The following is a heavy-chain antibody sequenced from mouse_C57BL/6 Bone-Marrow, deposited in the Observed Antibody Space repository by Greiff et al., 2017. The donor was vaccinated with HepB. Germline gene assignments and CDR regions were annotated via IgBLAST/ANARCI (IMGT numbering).Heavy chain of an antibody. Sequence: DVQLQESGPGLVKPSQSLSLTCSVTGYSITSGYYWNWIRQFPGNKLEWMGYISYDGSNNYNPSLKNRISITRDTSKNQFFLKLNSVTTEDTATYYCARDHDYDERLDYFDYWGQGTTLTVSS. D-gene: IGHD2-4*01. V-gene: IGHV3-6*01. CDR3: ARDHDYDERLDYFDY. J-gene: IGHJ2*01. CDR2: ISYDGSN. CDR1: GYSITSGYY.